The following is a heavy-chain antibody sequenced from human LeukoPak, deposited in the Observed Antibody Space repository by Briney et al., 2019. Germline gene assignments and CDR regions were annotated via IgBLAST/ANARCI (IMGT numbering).Heavy chain of an antibody. V-gene: IGHV4-61*01. D-gene: IGHD4-11*01. CDR2: MYYSGST. CDR1: SGSISSSSHY. CDR3: ARDKAVTRPYYQYYMDV. Sequence: SETLSLTCTVSSGSISSSSHYWSWIRQRPGKGLEWIGYMYYSGSTSYNPSLKSRVAISVDTSKNQFSLKLSSATAADTAVYYCARDKAVTRPYYQYYMDVWGKGTTVTVSS. J-gene: IGHJ6*03.